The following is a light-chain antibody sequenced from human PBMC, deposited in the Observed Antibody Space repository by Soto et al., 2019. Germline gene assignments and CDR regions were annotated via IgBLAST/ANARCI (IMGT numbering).Light chain of an antibody. Sequence: QSVLTQPPSASGTPGQRVTISCSGRRSNIGSNTVTWYQQLPGTAPNLLIYSNNQRPSGVPDRFSGSKSGTSASLAISGLQSEDEADYYCAAWDDSLNGWVFGGGTKVTVL. CDR3: AAWDDSLNGWV. V-gene: IGLV1-44*01. CDR1: RSNIGSNT. J-gene: IGLJ3*02. CDR2: SNN.